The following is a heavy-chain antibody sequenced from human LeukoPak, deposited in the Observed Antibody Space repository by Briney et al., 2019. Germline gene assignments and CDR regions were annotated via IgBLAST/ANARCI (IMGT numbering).Heavy chain of an antibody. CDR3: ARDLTQTGDGDY. CDR1: GFTFSSYA. CDR2: ISGSGGST. Sequence: GGSPRLSCAASGFTFSSYAMSWVRQAPGKGLEWVSAISGSGGSTYYADSVKGRFTISRDNSKNTLYLQMNSLRAEDTAVYYCARDLTQTGDGDYWGQGALVTVSS. D-gene: IGHD7-27*01. V-gene: IGHV3-23*01. J-gene: IGHJ4*02.